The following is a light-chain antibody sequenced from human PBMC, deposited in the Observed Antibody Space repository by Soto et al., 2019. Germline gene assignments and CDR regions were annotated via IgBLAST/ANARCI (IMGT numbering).Light chain of an antibody. Sequence: QSALTQPPSASGSPGQSVTISCTGTSSDVGRYNYVSWYQQHPGKAPKLMIYEVSKRPSGVPDRFSGSKSGNTASLTVSGLQAEDEADYYCSSYAGSNKKVFGGGTKVTVL. J-gene: IGLJ2*01. CDR2: EVS. CDR3: SSYAGSNKKV. CDR1: SSDVGRYNY. V-gene: IGLV2-8*01.